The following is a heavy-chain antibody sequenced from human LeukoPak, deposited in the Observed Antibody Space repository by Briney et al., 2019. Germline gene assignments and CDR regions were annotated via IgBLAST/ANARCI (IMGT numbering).Heavy chain of an antibody. D-gene: IGHD3-10*02. CDR3: ARGSGIVSMWDYFDY. Sequence: PGGSLRLSCTVSGFTVSSNSMSWVRQAPGKGLEWVSFIYSDNTHYSDSVKGRFTISRDNAKNALFLQMNSLRAEDTAVYYCARGSGIVSMWDYFDYWGQGTLVTVSS. V-gene: IGHV3-53*01. CDR1: GFTVSSNS. J-gene: IGHJ4*02. CDR2: IYSDNT.